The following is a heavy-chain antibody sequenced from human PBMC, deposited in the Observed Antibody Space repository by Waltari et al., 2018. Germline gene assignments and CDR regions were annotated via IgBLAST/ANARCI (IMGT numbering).Heavy chain of an antibody. D-gene: IGHD3-10*01. V-gene: IGHV4-31*03. J-gene: IGHJ5*02. Sequence: QVQLQESGPGLVKPSQTLFLTCTVSGGSISDGGYFWSWLRQLPGKGLEWIGYFYYSGSTYDNPPRKGRVTMSVDKSKTQFSLKLSAVTAPDTAIYYCARDRYYGSGSTWFDPWGQGTLVTVSS. CDR1: GGSISDGGYF. CDR2: FYYSGST. CDR3: ARDRYYGSGSTWFDP.